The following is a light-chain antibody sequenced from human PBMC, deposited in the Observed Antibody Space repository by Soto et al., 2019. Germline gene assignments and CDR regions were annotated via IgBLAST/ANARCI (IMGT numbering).Light chain of an antibody. CDR3: TSGDDSMNGLV. CDR2: SNN. Sequence: QSVLTQPPSASGTPGQRVTISCSGSSSNIGSNTVNWYQQLPGTAPKLLMYSNNQQPPGVPGRFSGSKSGTSASLAISGLQAEDEADYYCTSGDDSMNGLVFGGGTKLTVL. J-gene: IGLJ2*01. V-gene: IGLV1-44*01. CDR1: SSNIGSNT.